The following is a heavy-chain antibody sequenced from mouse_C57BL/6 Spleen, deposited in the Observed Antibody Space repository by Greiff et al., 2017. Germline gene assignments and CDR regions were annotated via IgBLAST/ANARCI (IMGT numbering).Heavy chain of an antibody. Sequence: VKLQQPGAELVKPGASVKLSCKASGYTFTSYWMHWVKQRPGQGLEWIGMIHPNSGSTNYNEKFKSKATLTVDKSSSTAYMQLSSLTSEDSAVYYCARDLITTVVARDFAYWGQGTLVTVSA. J-gene: IGHJ3*01. CDR1: GYTFTSYW. CDR2: IHPNSGST. V-gene: IGHV1-64*01. D-gene: IGHD1-1*01. CDR3: ARDLITTVVARDFAY.